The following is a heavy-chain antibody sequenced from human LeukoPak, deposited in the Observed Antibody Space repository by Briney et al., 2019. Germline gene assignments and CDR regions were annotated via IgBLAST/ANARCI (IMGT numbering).Heavy chain of an antibody. Sequence: SETLSLTCTVSGDSIISHSDYWGWIRQPPGEGLEWLGSIYYSGSAYYNVPLMSRVVLSVDTSKNQFSLKLTSVTAADTAMYFCVRERTEGYYDNSGSFDYWGQGILVTVSS. J-gene: IGHJ4*02. V-gene: IGHV4-39*07. CDR2: IYYSGSA. CDR3: VRERTEGYYDNSGSFDY. CDR1: GDSIISHSDY. D-gene: IGHD3-22*01.